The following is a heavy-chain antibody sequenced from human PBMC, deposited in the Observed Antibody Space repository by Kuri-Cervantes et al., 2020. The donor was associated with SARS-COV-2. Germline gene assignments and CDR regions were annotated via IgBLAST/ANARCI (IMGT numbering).Heavy chain of an antibody. D-gene: IGHD3-3*01. CDR3: ARAPVSTIFGVVRDYYYYYYMDV. CDR2: INSDGSST. CDR1: GFTFSSYW. V-gene: IGHV3-74*01. J-gene: IGHJ6*03. Sequence: GESLKISCAASGFTFSSYWMHWVRQAPGKGLVWVSRINSDGSSTSYADSVKGRFTISRDNAKNTLYLQMNSLRAEDTAVYYCARAPVSTIFGVVRDYYYYYYMDVWGKGTTVTVSS.